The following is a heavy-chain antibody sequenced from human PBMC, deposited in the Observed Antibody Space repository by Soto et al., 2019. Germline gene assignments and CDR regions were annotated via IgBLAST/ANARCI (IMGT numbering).Heavy chain of an antibody. CDR2: ITSSGDTI. D-gene: IGHD6-19*01. CDR1: GITLSDYY. CDR3: ASGAVAGTDEY. V-gene: IGHV3-11*01. J-gene: IGHJ4*02. Sequence: QVQLVESGGGLVKPGGSLRLSCAASGITLSDYYMTWIRQAPGKGLEWVSYITSSGDTIYNADSVKGRFTISRDNAKNSLYLQMNSLRAEDTAVYYCASGAVAGTDEYWGQGTLVTVSS.